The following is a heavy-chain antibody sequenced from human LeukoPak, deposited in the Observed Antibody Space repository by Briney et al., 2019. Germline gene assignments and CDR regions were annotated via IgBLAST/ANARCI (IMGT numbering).Heavy chain of an antibody. D-gene: IGHD5-12*01. CDR3: ARERSWLPDY. J-gene: IGHJ4*02. CDR2: ISSSSSYI. Sequence: PGGPLRLSCAASGFTFSSYSMNWVRQAPGKGLEWVSSISSSSSYIYYADSVKGRFTISRDNAKNSLYLQMNSLRAEDTAVYYCARERSWLPDYWGQGTLVTVSS. V-gene: IGHV3-21*01. CDR1: GFTFSSYS.